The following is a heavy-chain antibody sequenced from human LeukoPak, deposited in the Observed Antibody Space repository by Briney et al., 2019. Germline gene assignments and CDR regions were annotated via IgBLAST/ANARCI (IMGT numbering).Heavy chain of an antibody. CDR3: ASPGIVVIPSGFDY. Sequence: SETLSLTCTVSGGSISSSSYYWGWIRQPPGKGLEWIGSIYYSGSTYYNPSLKSRVTISVDTSKNQFSLKLSYVTAADTAVYYCASPGIVVIPSGFDYWGQGTLVTVSS. CDR2: IYYSGST. V-gene: IGHV4-39*01. CDR1: GGSISSSSYY. D-gene: IGHD3-22*01. J-gene: IGHJ4*02.